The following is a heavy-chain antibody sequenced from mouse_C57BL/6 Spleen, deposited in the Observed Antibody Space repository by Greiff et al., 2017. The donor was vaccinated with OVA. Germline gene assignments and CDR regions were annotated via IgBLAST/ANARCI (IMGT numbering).Heavy chain of an antibody. CDR2: IYPGDGDT. D-gene: IGHD2-4*01. V-gene: IGHV1-80*01. J-gene: IGHJ4*01. Sequence: VMLVESGAELVKPGASVKISCKASGYAFSSYWMNWVKQRPGKGLEWIGQIYPGDGDTNYNGKFKGKATLTADKSSSTAYMQLSSLTSEDSAVYFCARSYYDYDYYYAMDYWGQGTSVTVSS. CDR1: GYAFSSYW. CDR3: ARSYYDYDYYYAMDY.